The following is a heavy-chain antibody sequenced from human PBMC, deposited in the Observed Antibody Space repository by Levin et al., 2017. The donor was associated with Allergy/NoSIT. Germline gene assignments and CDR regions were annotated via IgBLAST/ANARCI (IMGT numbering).Heavy chain of an antibody. CDR1: GFTFSSYA. CDR2: ISGSGGGT. J-gene: IGHJ6*02. Sequence: TGGSLRLSCAASGFTFSSYAMSWVRQAPGKGLEWISLISGSGGGTYYADSVKGRFIISRDNSKNTLDLQMNSLRADDTAVYYCAKELYGSGSGLYYYGMDVWGQGTTVTVSS. V-gene: IGHV3-23*01. D-gene: IGHD3-10*01. CDR3: AKELYGSGSGLYYYGMDV.